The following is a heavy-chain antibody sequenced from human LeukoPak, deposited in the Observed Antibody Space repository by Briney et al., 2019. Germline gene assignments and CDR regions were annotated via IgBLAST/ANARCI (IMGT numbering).Heavy chain of an antibody. J-gene: IGHJ4*02. CDR3: AKTFGSYRSFFDY. CDR1: GSPFSSYA. D-gene: IGHD3-16*02. Sequence: SGGSLRLSCAASGSPFSSYAMSWVRQAPGKGLEWVSAISGSGGSTYYADSVKGRFTISRDNSKNTLYLQMNSLRAEDTAVYYCAKTFGSYRSFFDYWGQGTLVTVSS. V-gene: IGHV3-23*01. CDR2: ISGSGGST.